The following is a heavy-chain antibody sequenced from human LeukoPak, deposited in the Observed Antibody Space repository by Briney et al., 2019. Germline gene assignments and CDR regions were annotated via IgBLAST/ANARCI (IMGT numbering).Heavy chain of an antibody. Sequence: GESLKISCKGSGYSFTSYWIGWVRQLPGKGLEWMGIIYTDDSDTRYSPSFQGQVTISADKSVSTAYLQWSSLKASDTAMYYCARHGNYCDSSGYYPTSDYWGQGTLVTVSS. D-gene: IGHD3-22*01. V-gene: IGHV5-51*01. J-gene: IGHJ4*02. CDR3: ARHGNYCDSSGYYPTSDY. CDR2: IYTDDSDT. CDR1: GYSFTSYW.